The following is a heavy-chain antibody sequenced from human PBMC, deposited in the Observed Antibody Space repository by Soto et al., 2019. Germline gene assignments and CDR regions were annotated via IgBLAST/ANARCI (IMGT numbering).Heavy chain of an antibody. D-gene: IGHD6-19*01. CDR3: ARPGDSSGWSVDY. CDR2: IYYSGST. V-gene: IGHV4-39*01. Sequence: PSETLSLTCTVSGGSISSSSYYWGWIRQPPGKGLEWIGSIYYSGSTYYNPSLKSRVTISVDTSKNQFSLKLSSVTAADTAVYYCARPGDSSGWSVDYWGQGTLVTVYS. CDR1: GGSISSSSYY. J-gene: IGHJ4*02.